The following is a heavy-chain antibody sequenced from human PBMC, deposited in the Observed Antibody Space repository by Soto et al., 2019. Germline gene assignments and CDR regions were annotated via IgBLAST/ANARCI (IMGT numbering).Heavy chain of an antibody. V-gene: IGHV4-4*02. D-gene: IGHD3-3*01. CDR1: GGSISSSNW. Sequence: QVQLQESGPGLVKPSGTLSLTCAVSGGSISSSNWWSWVRQPPGKGLEWIGEIYHSGSTNYNPSLKSRVTISVDKSKNQFSLKLSSVTAADTAVYYCARSATYDFWSGYYAYYYYYGMDVWGQGTTVTVSS. CDR2: IYHSGST. CDR3: ARSATYDFWSGYYAYYYYYGMDV. J-gene: IGHJ6*02.